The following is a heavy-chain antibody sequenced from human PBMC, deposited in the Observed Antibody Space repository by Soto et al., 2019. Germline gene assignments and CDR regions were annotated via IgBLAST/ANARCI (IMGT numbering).Heavy chain of an antibody. CDR2: ISYDGSNK. D-gene: IGHD1-26*01. CDR1: GFTFSSYA. CDR3: ARAAPYYSGSYYAPFDY. J-gene: IGHJ4*02. Sequence: GGSLRLSCAASGFTFSSYAMHWVRQAPGKGLEWVAVISYDGSNKYYADSVKGRFTISRDNSKNTLYLQMNSLRAEDTAVYYCARAAPYYSGSYYAPFDYWGQGTLVTVSS. V-gene: IGHV3-30-3*01.